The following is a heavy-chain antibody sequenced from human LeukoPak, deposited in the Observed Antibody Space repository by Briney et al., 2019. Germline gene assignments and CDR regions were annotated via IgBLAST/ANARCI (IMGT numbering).Heavy chain of an antibody. J-gene: IGHJ3*02. V-gene: IGHV1-18*01. CDR1: GYTFTSYG. CDR3: ARAPLRSSEGAFDI. Sequence: ASVKVSCKASGYTFTSYGISGVRQAPGQGLEWMGWISAYNGNTNYAQKLQGRVTMTTDTSTSTAYMELRSLRSDDTAVYYCARAPLRSSEGAFDIWGQGTMVTVSS. CDR2: ISAYNGNT.